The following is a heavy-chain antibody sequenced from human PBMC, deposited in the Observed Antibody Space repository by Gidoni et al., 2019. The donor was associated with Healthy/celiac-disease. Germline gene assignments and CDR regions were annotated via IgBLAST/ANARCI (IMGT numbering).Heavy chain of an antibody. CDR1: GFTFSSYG. D-gene: IGHD5-12*01. Sequence: QVQLVESGGGVVQPGRSLRLSCAASGFTFSSYGMHWVRQAPGKGLEWVAVIWYDGSNKYYADSVKGRFTISRDNSKNTLYLQMNSLRAEDTAVYYCARGEGYGYSGYDFDYWGQGTLVTVSS. J-gene: IGHJ4*02. CDR3: ARGEGYGYSGYDFDY. V-gene: IGHV3-33*01. CDR2: IWYDGSNK.